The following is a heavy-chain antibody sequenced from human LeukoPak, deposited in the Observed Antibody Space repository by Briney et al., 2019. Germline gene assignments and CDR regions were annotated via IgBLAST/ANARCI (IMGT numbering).Heavy chain of an antibody. Sequence: GGSLRLSCAVSGFIFRSYPMHWVRQAPGKGLEWGAVVSYDGSGEHYADSVNGRFTISRDNSKNTLYLQMNSLRAEDTAVFYCARDGVGTAFDLWGQGTMVTVSS. V-gene: IGHV3-30*01. CDR1: GFIFRSYP. J-gene: IGHJ3*01. D-gene: IGHD1-26*01. CDR2: VSYDGSGE. CDR3: ARDGVGTAFDL.